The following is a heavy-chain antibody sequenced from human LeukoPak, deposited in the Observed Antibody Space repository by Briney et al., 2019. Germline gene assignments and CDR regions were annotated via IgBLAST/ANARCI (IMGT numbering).Heavy chain of an antibody. CDR2: IYAANSDT. CDR3: ASRVLTGYFDY. D-gene: IGHD3-9*01. Sequence: GESLKISCKASGYSFTYSFSNYWIGWVRQMPGKGLEWMGIIYAANSDTRYSPSFQGQVTISADKSISTAYLQWSSLKASDTAMYYCASRVLTGYFDYWGQGTLVTVSS. V-gene: IGHV5-51*01. J-gene: IGHJ4*02. CDR1: GYSFTYSFSNYW.